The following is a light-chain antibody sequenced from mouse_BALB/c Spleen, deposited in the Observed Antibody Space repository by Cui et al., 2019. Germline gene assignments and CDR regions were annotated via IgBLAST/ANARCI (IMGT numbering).Light chain of an antibody. CDR3: QQYHSYPPT. J-gene: IGKJ4*01. V-gene: IGKV4-61*01. Sequence: QLVLTQSPAIMSASPGEKVTLSCSASSSVSYMYWYQQKPGSSPKPWIYRTSNLAAGFPARFSGSGSGTSYSLTSSSMEAEDAAPYYCQQYHSYPPTFGSGTKLEIK. CDR2: RTS. CDR1: SSVSY.